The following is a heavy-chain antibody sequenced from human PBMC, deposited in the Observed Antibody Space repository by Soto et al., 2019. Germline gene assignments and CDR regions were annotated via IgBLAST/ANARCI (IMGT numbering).Heavy chain of an antibody. D-gene: IGHD3-22*01. J-gene: IGHJ4*02. CDR3: ARDSPFDDSSAYLDY. V-gene: IGHV3-7*01. CDR2: IKQDGSKK. CDR1: GFTFSNYW. Sequence: EVQLVESGGGLVQPGGSLRLSCAASGFTFSNYWMSWVRQAPGQGLEWVANIKQDGSKKYYVDSVKGRLTIARDNAKNSLYLEMNCLRAEDTSVYYCARDSPFDDSSAYLDYWGEGTLVTVSS.